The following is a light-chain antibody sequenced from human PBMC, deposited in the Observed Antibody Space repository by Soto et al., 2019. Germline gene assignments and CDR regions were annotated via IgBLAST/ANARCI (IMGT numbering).Light chain of an antibody. V-gene: IGLV2-11*01. CDR3: CSYADDNAFA. Sequence: QSVLTQPRSVSGSPGQSVTISCTGTSSDVGGYNYVSWYQQHPGKAPKLMIYDVTKRPSGVPDRFSGSKSGNTASLTISGLQTEDESDYYCCSYADDNAFAFGTGTKLTVL. J-gene: IGLJ1*01. CDR2: DVT. CDR1: SSDVGGYNY.